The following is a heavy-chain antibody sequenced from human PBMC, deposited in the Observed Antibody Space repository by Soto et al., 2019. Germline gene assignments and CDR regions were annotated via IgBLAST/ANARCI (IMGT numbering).Heavy chain of an antibody. CDR3: TKLPWADYGGIFDP. Sequence: ASVKVSCKASGYTFTTYYMHWVRQAPGQGLEWMGIINPSGGSTSYAQKFQGRVTMTRDTSTSTVYMELSSLRSEDTAVYYCTKLPWADYGGIFDPWGQGTLVTVSS. J-gene: IGHJ5*02. CDR2: INPSGGST. D-gene: IGHD4-17*01. V-gene: IGHV1-46*01. CDR1: GYTFTTYY.